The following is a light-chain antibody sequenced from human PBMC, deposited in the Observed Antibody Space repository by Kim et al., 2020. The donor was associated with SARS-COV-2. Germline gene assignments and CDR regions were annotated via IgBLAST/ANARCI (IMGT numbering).Light chain of an antibody. CDR3: QQYLSSPWT. CDR1: QTIYNW. V-gene: IGKV1-5*01. Sequence: GDRVTIPCRASQTIYNWLAWYQQKPGKAPKLLIYDASSLKDGVPSSFSGSGSGTEFTLTISSLQPDDFATYFCQQYLSSPWTFGQGTKVDIK. J-gene: IGKJ1*01. CDR2: DAS.